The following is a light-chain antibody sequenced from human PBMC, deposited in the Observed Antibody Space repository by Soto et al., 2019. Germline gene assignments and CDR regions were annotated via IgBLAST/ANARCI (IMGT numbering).Light chain of an antibody. CDR3: QQYNNWPPT. J-gene: IGKJ1*01. CDR1: QSVSSN. Sequence: EIVTTHSPATLSVSPGERATLSCRASQSVSSNLAWYQQKPGQAPRLLIYGASTRATGIPARFSGSGSGTEFTLTISSLQSEDFAVYYCQQYNNWPPTFGQGTKV. CDR2: GAS. V-gene: IGKV3-15*01.